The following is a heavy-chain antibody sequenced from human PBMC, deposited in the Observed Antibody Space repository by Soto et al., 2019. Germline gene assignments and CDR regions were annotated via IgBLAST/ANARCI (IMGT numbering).Heavy chain of an antibody. CDR3: ARGYGRTFDF. Sequence: QVQLQQWGAGLLKPSETLSLTCAVYGGSFSGYYWNWIRQPPGKGLEWIGEINHSGSTNYNPSLKRRVAISVDTSKNQFALKLSSVTAADTAVYYCARGYGRTFDFWGQGTLVTVSS. D-gene: IGHD3-10*01. CDR1: GGSFSGYY. J-gene: IGHJ4*02. CDR2: INHSGST. V-gene: IGHV4-34*01.